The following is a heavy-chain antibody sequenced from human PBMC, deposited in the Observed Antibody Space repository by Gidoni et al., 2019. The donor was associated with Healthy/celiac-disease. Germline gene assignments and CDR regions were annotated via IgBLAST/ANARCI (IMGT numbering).Heavy chain of an antibody. CDR3: ARGIGPIPVVVAATQHAFDI. CDR1: GGSFSGYY. CDR2: INHSGST. D-gene: IGHD2-15*01. J-gene: IGHJ3*02. V-gene: IGHV4-34*01. Sequence: QVQLQQWGAGLLKPSETLSLTCAVYGGSFSGYYWSWIRQPPGKGLEWIGEINHSGSTNYNPSLKSRVTISVDTSKNQFSRKLSSVTAADTAVYYCARGIGPIPVVVAATQHAFDIWGQGTMVTVSS.